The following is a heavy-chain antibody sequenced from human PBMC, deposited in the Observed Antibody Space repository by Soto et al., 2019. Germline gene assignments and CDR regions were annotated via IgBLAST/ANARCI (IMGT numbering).Heavy chain of an antibody. J-gene: IGHJ6*02. CDR1: GYSFTSYW. Sequence: GESLKISCKGSGYSFTSYWIGWVRQMPGKGLEWMGIIYPGDSDTRYSPSFQGQVAISADKSISTAYLQWSSLKASDTAIYYCAREGSMYYHYYGMDVWGQGTTVTVSS. CDR3: AREGSMYYHYYGMDV. V-gene: IGHV5-51*01. CDR2: IYPGDSDT. D-gene: IGHD2-2*01.